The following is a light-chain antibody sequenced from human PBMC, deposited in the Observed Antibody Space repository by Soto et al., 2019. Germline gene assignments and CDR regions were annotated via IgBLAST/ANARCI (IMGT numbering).Light chain of an antibody. Sequence: EIGLTQSPGSLSLSPGERATLSCRASQRLRSGTLAWYQQKPGQAPRLLIYAASSRATGIPYRFCGSGSGTDFTLTISRLETEDFAVYYCQQYDTSPWTFGQGTTVVVK. J-gene: IGKJ1*01. CDR3: QQYDTSPWT. V-gene: IGKV3-20*01. CDR2: AAS. CDR1: QRLRSGT.